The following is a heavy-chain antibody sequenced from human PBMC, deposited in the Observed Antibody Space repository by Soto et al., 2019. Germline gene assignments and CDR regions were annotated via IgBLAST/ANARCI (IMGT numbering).Heavy chain of an antibody. CDR1: GFTVTSAY. V-gene: IGHV3-66*01. J-gene: IGHJ4*02. CDR2: LYRDGSP. CDR3: ARGEDYFDF. Sequence: EVQLVESGGGLVQPGGSLRLSCAASGFTVTSAYMNWVRQAPGKGLGWVSLLYRDGSPYHADSVKGRFSISRDSSKNSLYLEMNNLRAEDTAVYYCARGEDYFDFWGQGSLVTVSS.